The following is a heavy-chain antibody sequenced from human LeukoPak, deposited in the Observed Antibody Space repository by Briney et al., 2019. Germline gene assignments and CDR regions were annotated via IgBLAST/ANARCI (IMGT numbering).Heavy chain of an antibody. Sequence: GGSLRLSCVASGFTFSDQYMDWVRQAPGKGLEWVGRTGNKANSHITEYAASVEGRFTISRDDSKNSLYLQMNSLKTEDTAVYYCTRGYSGRSAYAFDVWGQGTMVTVSS. CDR3: TRGYSGRSAYAFDV. V-gene: IGHV3-72*01. D-gene: IGHD1-26*01. CDR1: GFTFSDQY. J-gene: IGHJ3*01. CDR2: TGNKANSHIT.